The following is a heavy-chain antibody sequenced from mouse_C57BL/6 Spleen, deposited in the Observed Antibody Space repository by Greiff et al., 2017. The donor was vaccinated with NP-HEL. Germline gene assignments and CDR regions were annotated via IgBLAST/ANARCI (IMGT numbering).Heavy chain of an antibody. V-gene: IGHV5-4*01. D-gene: IGHD4-1*01. CDR1: GFTFSSYA. CDR2: ISDGGSYT. Sequence: EVKLVESGGGLVKPGGSLKLSCAASGFTFSSYAMSWVRQTPEKRLEWVATISDGGSYTYYPDNVKGRFTISRDNAKNNLYLQMSHLKSEDTAMYYCARDRELTYFDYWGQGTTLTVSS. J-gene: IGHJ2*01. CDR3: ARDRELTYFDY.